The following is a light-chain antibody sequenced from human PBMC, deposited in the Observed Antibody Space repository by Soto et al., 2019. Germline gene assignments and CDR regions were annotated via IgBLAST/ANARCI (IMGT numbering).Light chain of an antibody. Sequence: EIVLTQSPGTLSLSPGEEATLSGRASQTVNTNYLAWYQQKAGQAPRLLIYGTSSRATGIPDRFSGSGSGTDFTLTISRLEPEDVAVYYCQQYVSSPRTFGHGTKVEIK. CDR3: QQYVSSPRT. CDR1: QTVNTNY. CDR2: GTS. J-gene: IGKJ1*01. V-gene: IGKV3-20*01.